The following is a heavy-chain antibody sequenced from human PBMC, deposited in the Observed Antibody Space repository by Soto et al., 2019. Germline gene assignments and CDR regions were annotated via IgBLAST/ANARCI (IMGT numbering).Heavy chain of an antibody. J-gene: IGHJ4*02. CDR1: GFTFSSYG. Sequence: GGSLRLSCAASGFTFSSYGMHWVRQAPGKGLEWVAVIWYDGSNKYYADSVKGRFTISRDNAKKTLYLQMNSLRAEDTAVYYCARGVIHWGQGTLVTVSS. V-gene: IGHV3-33*01. D-gene: IGHD3-16*02. CDR3: ARGVIH. CDR2: IWYDGSNK.